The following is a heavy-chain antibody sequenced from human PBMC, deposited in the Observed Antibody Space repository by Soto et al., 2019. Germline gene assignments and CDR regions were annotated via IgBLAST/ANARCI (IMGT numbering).Heavy chain of an antibody. J-gene: IGHJ5*02. V-gene: IGHV3-33*01. Sequence: PGGSLRLSCAASGFTLSSYGMHWVRQAPGKGLEWVAVIWYDGSNKYYADSVKGRFTISRDNSKNTLYLQMNSLRAEDTAVYYCARIAAAGKTFEANWFDPWGQGTLVTVSS. CDR3: ARIAAAGKTFEANWFDP. CDR1: GFTLSSYG. D-gene: IGHD6-13*01. CDR2: IWYDGSNK.